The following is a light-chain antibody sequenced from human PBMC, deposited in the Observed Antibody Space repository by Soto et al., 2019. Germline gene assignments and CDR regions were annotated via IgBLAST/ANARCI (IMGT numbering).Light chain of an antibody. CDR3: QQLNSYPLT. CDR1: QGISSW. V-gene: IGKV1-12*01. CDR2: AAS. Sequence: DIQMTHSPSSVSASVVDRFTITCRSSQGISSWLAWYQQKPGKAPKLLIYAASTLQSGVPSRFSGSGSGTEFTLTISSLQPEDFATYYCQQLNSYPLTFGGGTKVDIK. J-gene: IGKJ4*01.